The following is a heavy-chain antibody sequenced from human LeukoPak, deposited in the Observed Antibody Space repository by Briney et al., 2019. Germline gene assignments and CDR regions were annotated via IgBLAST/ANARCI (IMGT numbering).Heavy chain of an antibody. CDR2: ISGSGGST. J-gene: IGHJ4*02. CDR3: AKDWTYCGGDRRAFPSYFDY. Sequence: GGSLRLSCAASGFTFSSYAMSWVRQAPGKGLEWVSAISGSGGSTYYADSVKGRFTISRDNSKNTLCLQMNSLRAEDTAVYYCAKDWTYCGGDRRAFPSYFDYWGQGTLVTVSS. V-gene: IGHV3-23*01. CDR1: GFTFSSYA. D-gene: IGHD2-21*02.